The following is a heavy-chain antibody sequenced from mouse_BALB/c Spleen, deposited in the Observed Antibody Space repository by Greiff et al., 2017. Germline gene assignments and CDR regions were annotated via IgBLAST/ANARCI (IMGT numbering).Heavy chain of an antibody. CDR3: TVHYYGPAWFAY. CDR2: IRLKSDNYAT. V-gene: IGHV6-6*02. Sequence: EVKLEESGGGLVQPGGSMKLSCVASGFTFSSYWMSWVRQSPEKGLEWVAEIRLKSDNYATHYAESVKGKFTISRDDSKSRLYLQMNSLRAEDTGIYYCTVHYYGPAWFAYWGQGTLVTVSA. CDR1: GFTFSSYW. J-gene: IGHJ3*01. D-gene: IGHD1-2*01.